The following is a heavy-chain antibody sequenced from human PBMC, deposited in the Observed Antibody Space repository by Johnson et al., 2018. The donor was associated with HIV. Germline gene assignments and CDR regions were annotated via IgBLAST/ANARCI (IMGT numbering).Heavy chain of an antibody. CDR3: AAIGGIGSSWSAAFDI. V-gene: IGHV3-9*01. J-gene: IGHJ3*02. CDR1: GFTFSSYD. CDR2: ISWNSGSI. D-gene: IGHD6-13*01. Sequence: LVESGGGLVQPGGSLRLSCAASGFTFSSYDMHWVRQATGKGLEWVSGISWNSGSIGYADSVKGRFTISRDNAKNSLYLQMNSLRAEDTALYYCAAIGGIGSSWSAAFDIWGQGTMVTVSS.